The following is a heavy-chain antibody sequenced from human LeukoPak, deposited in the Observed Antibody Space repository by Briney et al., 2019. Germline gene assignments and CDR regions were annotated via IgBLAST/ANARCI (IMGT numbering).Heavy chain of an antibody. CDR1: GGSISPYY. D-gene: IGHD5-18*01. Sequence: SETLSLTCSVSGGSISPYYWSWVRQPPGKGLEWIGYVSYSGSADYNPSLKSRVIISIDTSKNQFSLRLSSVTAADTAVYYCARVAGYSYAINFDYWGQGTLVTVSS. CDR3: ARVAGYSYAINFDY. J-gene: IGHJ4*02. CDR2: VSYSGSA. V-gene: IGHV4-59*12.